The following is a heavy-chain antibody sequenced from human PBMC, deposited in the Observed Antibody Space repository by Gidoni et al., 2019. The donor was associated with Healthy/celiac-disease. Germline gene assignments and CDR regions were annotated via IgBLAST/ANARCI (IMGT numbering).Heavy chain of an antibody. CDR3: ARDQVPSQYSYGGGYYYGMDV. Sequence: QVQLVQSGAEVKKPGSSVKVSCKASGGTFSSYAISWVRQAPGQGLEWMGGIIPIFGTANYAQKFQGRVTITADESTSTAYMELSSLRSEDTAVYYCARDQVPSQYSYGGGYYYGMDVWGQGTTVTVSS. V-gene: IGHV1-69*01. CDR1: GGTFSSYA. D-gene: IGHD5-18*01. J-gene: IGHJ6*02. CDR2: IIPIFGTA.